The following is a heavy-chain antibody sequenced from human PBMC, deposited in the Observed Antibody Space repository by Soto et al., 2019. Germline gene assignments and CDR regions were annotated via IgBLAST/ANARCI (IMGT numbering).Heavy chain of an antibody. D-gene: IGHD2-8*01. CDR2: IIPIFGTA. V-gene: IGHV1-69*13. Sequence: GASVKVSCKASGGTFSSYAISWVRQAPGQGLEWMGGIIPIFGTANYAQKFQGRVTITADESTSTAYMELSSLRSEDTAVYYCARDAQPYCTNGVCYTTFVYWGQGTLVTVS. CDR1: GGTFSSYA. J-gene: IGHJ4*02. CDR3: ARDAQPYCTNGVCYTTFVY.